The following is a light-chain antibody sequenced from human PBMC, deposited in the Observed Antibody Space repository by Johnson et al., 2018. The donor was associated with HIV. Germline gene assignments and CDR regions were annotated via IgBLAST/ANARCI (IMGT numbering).Light chain of an antibody. J-gene: IGLJ1*01. Sequence: QSILTQPPSVSAAPGQMVSISCSGSSSNIGKNYVSWYQQFPGTAPKLLIHENKKRPSGIPDRFSGSKSGTSATLDITGLQTGDEADYYCGTWDNSLSIGDGVGTGTMVTVL. CDR3: GTWDNSLSIGDG. CDR2: ENK. CDR1: SSNIGKNY. V-gene: IGLV1-51*02.